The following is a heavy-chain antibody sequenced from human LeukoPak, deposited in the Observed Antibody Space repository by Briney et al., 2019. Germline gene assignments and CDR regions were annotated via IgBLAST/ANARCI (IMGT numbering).Heavy chain of an antibody. CDR1: GFSFSPYW. D-gene: IGHD5-12*01. Sequence: GGSLRLSCAASGFSFSPYWMSWVRQAPGKGLEWVANIKQDGSEKSYVDSVKGRFTISRDNAKNSLYLEMKSLRAEDTAVYYCARVSGYNALGWFDPWGQGILVTVSS. CDR3: ARVSGYNALGWFDP. CDR2: IKQDGSEK. V-gene: IGHV3-7*04. J-gene: IGHJ5*02.